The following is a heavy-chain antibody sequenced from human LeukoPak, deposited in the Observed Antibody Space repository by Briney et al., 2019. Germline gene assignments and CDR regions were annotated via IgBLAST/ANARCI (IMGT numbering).Heavy chain of an antibody. V-gene: IGHV1-18*01. CDR2: ISAYNCNT. Sequence: GASVKVSCKPSGYTFTSYGISGVRQAPGQGLEGMGWISAYNCNTNYAQKLQGRVTITTATSTRTAYMELRSLRSDDTAVYYCARIYDFWSGYSTEYNWFDPWGQGALVTVSS. CDR1: GYTFTSYG. J-gene: IGHJ5*02. CDR3: ARIYDFWSGYSTEYNWFDP. D-gene: IGHD3-3*01.